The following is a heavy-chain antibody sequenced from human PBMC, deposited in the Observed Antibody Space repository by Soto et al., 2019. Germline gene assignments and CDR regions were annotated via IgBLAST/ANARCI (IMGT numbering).Heavy chain of an antibody. J-gene: IGHJ4*02. D-gene: IGHD6-19*01. V-gene: IGHV4-59*01. CDR3: ARDEYSSGFFDY. Sequence: SETLSLTCTVSGGSISSYYWNWIRQPPGKGLEWIGYIYYSGSTNYNPSLKSRATISVDTSKNQFSLKLSSVTAADTAVYYCARDEYSSGFFDYWGQGTLVTVS. CDR2: IYYSGST. CDR1: GGSISSYY.